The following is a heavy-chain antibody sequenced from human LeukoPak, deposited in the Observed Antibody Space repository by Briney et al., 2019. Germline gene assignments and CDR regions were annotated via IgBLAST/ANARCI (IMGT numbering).Heavy chain of an antibody. D-gene: IGHD1-26*01. CDR2: INPNAGGT. V-gene: IGHV1-2*02. J-gene: IGHJ4*02. CDR3: ARVTGGSYYDPFDY. Sequence: GASVRVSCKAFGYTFTDYYMHWVRQAPGQGLEWMGWINPNAGGTDYAQKFQGRVTMTRDTSISTAYMELSRLRSEDTAVYYCARVTGGSYYDPFDYWGQGTLVTVSS. CDR1: GYTFTDYY.